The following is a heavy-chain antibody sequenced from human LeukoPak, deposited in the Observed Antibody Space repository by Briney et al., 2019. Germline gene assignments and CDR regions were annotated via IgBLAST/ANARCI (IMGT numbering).Heavy chain of an antibody. J-gene: IGHJ3*02. CDR3: AAGNYYDSSGHYPYAFDI. D-gene: IGHD3-22*01. Sequence: SVKVSCKASGFIFSRSAVQWVRQARGQRLEWIGWIVDGSGNTNYAQKFQERVTMTRDMSTGTAYMELSSLRSEDTAVYYCAAGNYYDSSGHYPYAFDIWGQGTMVTVSS. V-gene: IGHV1-58*01. CDR1: GFIFSRSA. CDR2: IVDGSGNT.